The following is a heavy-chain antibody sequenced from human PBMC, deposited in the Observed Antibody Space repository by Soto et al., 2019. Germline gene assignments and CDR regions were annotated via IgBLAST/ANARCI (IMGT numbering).Heavy chain of an antibody. CDR1: GGTFSSYA. CDR3: ARSQCSSTRLYIYYYYYYGVDV. CDR2: IIPISDTT. D-gene: IGHD2-2*01. J-gene: IGHJ6*02. Sequence: QVQLVQSGSEVKKPGSSVKVSCKASGGTFSSYAISWVRQAPGQGLEWMGGIIPISDTTSYAQKCQGRVTITADESTSTAYMELSSLRSEDTAVYYCARSQCSSTRLYIYYYYYYGVDVWGQGTTVTVSS. V-gene: IGHV1-69*01.